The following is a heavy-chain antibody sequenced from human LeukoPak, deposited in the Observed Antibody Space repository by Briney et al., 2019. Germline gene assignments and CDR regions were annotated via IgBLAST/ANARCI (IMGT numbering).Heavy chain of an antibody. CDR3: ARVAITVAVGDY. J-gene: IGHJ4*02. V-gene: IGHV1-18*01. CDR1: GYTFTTYG. D-gene: IGHD6-19*01. Sequence: ASVKVSCKPSGYTFTTYGISWVRQAPAQGLEWMGWISVDDGDTNYAQKLQGRVTMTTDTSTSTAYMELRSLRSDDTAVYYCARVAITVAVGDYWGQGTLVTVSS. CDR2: ISVDDGDT.